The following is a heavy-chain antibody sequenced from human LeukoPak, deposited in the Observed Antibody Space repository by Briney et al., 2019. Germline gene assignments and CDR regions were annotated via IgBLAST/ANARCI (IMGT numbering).Heavy chain of an antibody. D-gene: IGHD2-15*01. CDR1: GFTFSSYAL. J-gene: IGHJ4*02. V-gene: IGHV4-4*02. Sequence: GSLRLSCAASGFTFSSYALSWVRQAPGKGLEWIGEIYHSGSTNYNPSLKSRVTISVDKSKNQFSLKLSSVTAADTAVYYCARDKYCSGGSCYYYWGQGTLVTVSS. CDR3: ARDKYCSGGSCYYY. CDR2: IYHSGST.